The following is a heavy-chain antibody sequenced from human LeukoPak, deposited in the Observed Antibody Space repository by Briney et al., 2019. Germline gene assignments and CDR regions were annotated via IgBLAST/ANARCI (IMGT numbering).Heavy chain of an antibody. CDR2: IIPIFGTA. D-gene: IGHD6-13*01. CDR1: GGTFSSYA. J-gene: IGHJ4*02. CDR3: ASDRIAAAGTRSRLDY. V-gene: IGHV1-69*13. Sequence: SVTVSCKASGGTFSSYAISWVRQAPGQGLEWIGGIIPIFGTANYAQKFQGRVTITADESTSTAYMELSSLRSEDTAVYYCASDRIAAAGTRSRLDYWGQGTLVTVSS.